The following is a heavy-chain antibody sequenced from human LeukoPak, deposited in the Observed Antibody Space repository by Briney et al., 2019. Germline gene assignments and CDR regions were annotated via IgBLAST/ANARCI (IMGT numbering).Heavy chain of an antibody. J-gene: IGHJ6*02. CDR2: ISYDGSNK. V-gene: IGHV3-30-3*01. Sequence: GGSLRLSCAASGFTFSSYAMHWVRQAPGKGLEWVAVISYDGSNKYYADSVEGRFTISRDNSKNTLYLQMNSLRAEDTAVYYCARTHRPGLSDDYYYGMDVWGQGTTVTVSS. CDR3: ARTHRPGLSDDYYYGMDV. CDR1: GFTFSSYA.